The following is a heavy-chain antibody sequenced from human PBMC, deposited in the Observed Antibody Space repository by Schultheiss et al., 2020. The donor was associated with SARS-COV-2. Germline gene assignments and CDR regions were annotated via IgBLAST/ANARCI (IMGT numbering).Heavy chain of an antibody. D-gene: IGHD6-6*01. CDR1: GGSFSGYY. V-gene: IGHV4-34*01. CDR2: INHSGST. J-gene: IGHJ4*02. CDR3: ASRGIAARPDY. Sequence: SQTLSLTCAVYGGSFSGYYWSWIRQPPGKGLEWIGEINHSGSTNYNPSLKSRVTISVDTSKNQFSLKLSSVTAADTAVYYCASRGIAARPDYWGQGTLVTV.